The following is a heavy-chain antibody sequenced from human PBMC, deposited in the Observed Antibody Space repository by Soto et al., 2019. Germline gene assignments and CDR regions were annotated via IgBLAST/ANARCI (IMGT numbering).Heavy chain of an antibody. CDR2: INPSGGST. J-gene: IGHJ6*02. CDR3: ARMDTAMVSHYGMDV. V-gene: IGHV1-46*01. D-gene: IGHD5-18*01. Sequence: ASVKVACKSCGDTVTISDMHGVRKAPGQGLEWMGIINPSGGSTSYAQKFQGRVTMTRDTSTSTVYMELSSLRSEDTAVYYCARMDTAMVSHYGMDVWGQGTTVTVSS. CDR1: GDTVTISD.